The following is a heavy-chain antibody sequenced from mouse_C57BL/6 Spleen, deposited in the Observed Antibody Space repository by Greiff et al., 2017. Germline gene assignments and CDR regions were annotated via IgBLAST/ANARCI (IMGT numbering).Heavy chain of an antibody. J-gene: IGHJ2*01. Sequence: QVHVKQSGAELVKPGASVKISCKASGYAFSSYWMNWVKQRPGKGLEWIGQIYPGDGDTNYNGKFKGKATLTADKSSSTAYMQLSSLTSEDSAVYFCARSYDVGYFDYWGQGTTLTVSS. CDR2: IYPGDGDT. V-gene: IGHV1-80*01. D-gene: IGHD2-12*01. CDR1: GYAFSSYW. CDR3: ARSYDVGYFDY.